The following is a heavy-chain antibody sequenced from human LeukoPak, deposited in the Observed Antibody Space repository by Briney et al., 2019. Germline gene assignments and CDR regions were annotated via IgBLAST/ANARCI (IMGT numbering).Heavy chain of an antibody. J-gene: IGHJ4*02. V-gene: IGHV4-34*01. CDR3: ARAPSSLGIPEGYFDY. CDR1: GGSFSGYY. CDR2: INHSGST. D-gene: IGHD6-6*01. Sequence: TLSLTFAVYGGSFSGYYWSWIRQPPGKGLEWIGAINHSGSTNYNPSLKSRVTISVDTSKNQFSLKLSSVTAADTAVYYCARAPSSLGIPEGYFDYWGQGTLVTVSS.